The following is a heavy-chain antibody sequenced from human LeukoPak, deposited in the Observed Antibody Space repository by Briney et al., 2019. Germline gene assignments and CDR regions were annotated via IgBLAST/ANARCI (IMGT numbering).Heavy chain of an antibody. D-gene: IGHD4-11*01. J-gene: IGHJ2*01. V-gene: IGHV4-59*01. CDR2: IYYSGST. CDR1: GGSISSYY. Sequence: SETLSLTCTVSGGSISSYYWSWIRQPPGKGLEWIGYIYYSGSTNYNPSLKSRVTISVDTSKNQFSLKLSSVTAADTAVYYCAKYSNQGFYWYFDLWGRGTLVTVSS. CDR3: AKYSNQGFYWYFDL.